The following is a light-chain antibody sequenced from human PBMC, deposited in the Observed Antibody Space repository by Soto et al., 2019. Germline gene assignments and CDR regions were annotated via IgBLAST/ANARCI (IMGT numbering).Light chain of an antibody. CDR3: CSYAGSSSYV. CDR2: EGS. Sequence: QSALTQPASVSGSPGQSITISCTGSSSDVGGYNLVSWYQHHPGKAPKLIIYEGSQRSSGVSNRFFGSKSGNTASLTISGLKAEDEADYHCCSYAGSSSYVFGTGTKVTVL. V-gene: IGLV2-23*01. J-gene: IGLJ1*01. CDR1: SSDVGGYNL.